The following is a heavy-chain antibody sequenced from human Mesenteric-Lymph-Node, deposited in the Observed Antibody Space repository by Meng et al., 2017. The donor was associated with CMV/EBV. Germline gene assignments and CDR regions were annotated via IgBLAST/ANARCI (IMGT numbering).Heavy chain of an antibody. V-gene: IGHV1-18*01. CDR1: GYTFTSYG. D-gene: IGHD2-8*01. J-gene: IGHJ6*02. Sequence: ASVKVSCKPSGYTFTSYGIAWFRQAPGQGPEWMGWISSYSDNTNYAQKFQGRVTMTTDTSTSTAYMELRSLRSDDTAVYYCARDSRRTYCTNGVCHTERYYYGMDVWGQGTTVTVSS. CDR2: ISSYSDNT. CDR3: ARDSRRTYCTNGVCHTERYYYGMDV.